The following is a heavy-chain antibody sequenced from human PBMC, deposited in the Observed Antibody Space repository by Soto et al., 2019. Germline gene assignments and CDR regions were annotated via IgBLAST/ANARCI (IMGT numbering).Heavy chain of an antibody. V-gene: IGHV3-15*07. CDR1: WGTCGEPG. J-gene: IGHJ4*02. D-gene: IGHD3-3*01. Sequence: WGAPRLSWGAAWGTCGEPGGKLVRQAPGKGLEWVGRIKSKTDGGTTDYAAPVKGRFTISRDDSKNTLYLQMNSLKTEDTAVYYCTTGTYYDFWSGSPANYWGQGPLVTVSS. CDR3: TTGTYYDFWSGSPANY. CDR2: IKSKTDGGTT.